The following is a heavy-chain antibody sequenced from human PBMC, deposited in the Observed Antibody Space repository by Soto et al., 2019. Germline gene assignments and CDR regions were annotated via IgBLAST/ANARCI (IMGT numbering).Heavy chain of an antibody. CDR3: ARSAMGGSFDS. V-gene: IGHV6-1*01. D-gene: IGHD2-15*01. CDR2: AYYRSRWYA. J-gene: IGHJ4*02. CDR1: GDSVSSNNVA. Sequence: QVLLQQSGPGLVKPSQTLSLTCAISGDSVSSNNVAWNWIRQSPSRGLEWLGRAYYRSRWYADYAVSVGSRISINPDTSENHFSLQLNSVTPEDSAIYYCARSAMGGSFDSWGQGTLVTVSS.